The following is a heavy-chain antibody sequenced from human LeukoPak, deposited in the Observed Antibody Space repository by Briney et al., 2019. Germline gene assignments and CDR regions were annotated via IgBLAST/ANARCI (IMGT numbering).Heavy chain of an antibody. Sequence: ASVKVSCKASGYTFTSYYMHWVRQAPGQGLEWMGIINPSGGSTSYAQKFQGRVTMTRDTSTSTVYMELSSLRSEDTAVYYCARAPHYYDSSDYLGPDAFDIWGQGTMVTVSS. V-gene: IGHV1-46*01. D-gene: IGHD3-22*01. J-gene: IGHJ3*02. CDR1: GYTFTSYY. CDR2: INPSGGST. CDR3: ARAPHYYDSSDYLGPDAFDI.